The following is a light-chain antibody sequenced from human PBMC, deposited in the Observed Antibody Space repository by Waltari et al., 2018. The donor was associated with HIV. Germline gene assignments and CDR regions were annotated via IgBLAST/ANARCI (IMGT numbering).Light chain of an antibody. CDR3: QQYNSWWT. CDR1: QSVSSN. J-gene: IGKJ1*01. Sequence: EIVMTQSPATLSVSPGDRATLSCRASQSVSSNLACYQQKPGQAPRLLIAGASTRATGIPARFSGSGSGTEFTLTISSLQSEDFAVYYCQQYNSWWTFGQGTKVEIK. CDR2: GAS. V-gene: IGKV3-15*01.